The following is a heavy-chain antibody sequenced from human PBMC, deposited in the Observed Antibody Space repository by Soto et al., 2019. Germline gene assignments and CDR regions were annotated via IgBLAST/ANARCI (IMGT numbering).Heavy chain of an antibody. V-gene: IGHV4-30-4*01. Sequence: QVQLQESGPGLVKPSQTLSLTCTVSGGSISSVDYYWSWIRQPPGKGLEWIGYIYYSGSTYSNPSLKSRVTISVDTSKNQFSLKLSSVTAADTAVYYCARGILGSGTGFDYWGQGTLVTVSS. CDR2: IYYSGST. CDR1: GGSISSVDYY. D-gene: IGHD6-19*01. J-gene: IGHJ4*02. CDR3: ARGILGSGTGFDY.